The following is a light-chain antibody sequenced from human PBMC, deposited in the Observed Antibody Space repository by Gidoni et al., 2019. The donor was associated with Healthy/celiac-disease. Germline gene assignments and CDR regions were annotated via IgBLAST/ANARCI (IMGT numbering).Light chain of an antibody. CDR1: QSVLYSSNNKNY. CDR3: QQYYSNPLX. Sequence: DIVMTQSPDSLAVSLGERGPINCKSSQSVLYSSNNKNYLAWYQQKPGQPPKLLMYWASTRESGVPDRFSGSGSGTDFTLTISSLQAEDVAVYYCQQYYSNPLXXXPGTKVDIK. J-gene: IGKJ3*01. V-gene: IGKV4-1*01. CDR2: WAS.